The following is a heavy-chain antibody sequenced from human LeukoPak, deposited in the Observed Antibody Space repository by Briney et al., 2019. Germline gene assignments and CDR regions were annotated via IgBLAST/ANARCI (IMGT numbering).Heavy chain of an antibody. CDR2: ISGTSTYT. CDR3: ARDIPYCGGDCAPYYFDY. Sequence: NPGGSLRLSCAASGFTFSDYYTSWIRQAPGKGLEWVSYISGTSTYTNYADSVKGRFTISRDNAKNSLYLQMNSLKAEDTAVYYCARDIPYCGGDCAPYYFDYWGQGTLVTVSS. D-gene: IGHD2-21*02. V-gene: IGHV3-11*05. J-gene: IGHJ4*02. CDR1: GFTFSDYY.